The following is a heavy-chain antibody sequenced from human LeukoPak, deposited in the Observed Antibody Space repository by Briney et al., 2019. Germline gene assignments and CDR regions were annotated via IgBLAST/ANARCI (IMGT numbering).Heavy chain of an antibody. CDR2: IYYSGST. CDR3: AGPFSGSSGVGDAFDI. V-gene: IGHV4-39*01. D-gene: IGHD2-15*01. CDR1: GGSISSSSYY. J-gene: IGHJ3*02. Sequence: SETLSLTCTVSGGSISSSSYYWGWIRQPPGKGLEWIGSIYYSGSTYYNPSLKSRVTISVDTSKNQFSLKLSSVTAADTAVYYCAGPFSGSSGVGDAFDIWGQGTMVTVSS.